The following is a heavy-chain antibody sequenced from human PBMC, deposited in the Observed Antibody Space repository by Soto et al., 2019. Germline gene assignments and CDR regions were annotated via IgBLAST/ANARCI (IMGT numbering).Heavy chain of an antibody. D-gene: IGHD6-13*01. J-gene: IGHJ4*02. CDR3: ARPHFSSSYYFDY. V-gene: IGHV1-3*01. CDR2: INAGNGNT. Sequence: QVQLVQSGAEVKKPGASVKVSCKASGYTFTSYAMHWVRQAPGQRLERMGWINAGNGNTNYSQKFQGRVTITRYTSASTAYMELSSLRSEDTAVYYCARPHFSSSYYFDYWGQGTLVTVSS. CDR1: GYTFTSYA.